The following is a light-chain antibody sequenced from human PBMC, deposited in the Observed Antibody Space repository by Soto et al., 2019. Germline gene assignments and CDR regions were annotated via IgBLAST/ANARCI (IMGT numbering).Light chain of an antibody. CDR1: SSDVGGYNY. CDR3: CSYAGTYAV. V-gene: IGLV2-11*01. J-gene: IGLJ2*01. Sequence: QSALTQPRSVSGSPGQSVAISCTGTSSDVGGYNYVSWYQQHPGKAPKLMIYDVSGRPSGVPDRFSGSKSGNTASLTISGLQAEDEADYYCCSYAGTYAVFGGGTQLTV. CDR2: DVS.